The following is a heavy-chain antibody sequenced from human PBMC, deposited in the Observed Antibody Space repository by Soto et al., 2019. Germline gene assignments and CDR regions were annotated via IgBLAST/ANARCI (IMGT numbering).Heavy chain of an antibody. J-gene: IGHJ4*02. Sequence: SETLSLTCTVSGGSITSYYWSWVRQPPGKGLEWIGYIFSSGTTTYNPSLKSRVTISVDTSKNQFSLNLTSVTAADTAVYYCTRSGYANFWSGYQDCWGQGTLVTVSS. D-gene: IGHD3-3*01. CDR3: TRSGYANFWSGYQDC. CDR2: IFSSGTT. CDR1: GGSITSYY. V-gene: IGHV4-59*01.